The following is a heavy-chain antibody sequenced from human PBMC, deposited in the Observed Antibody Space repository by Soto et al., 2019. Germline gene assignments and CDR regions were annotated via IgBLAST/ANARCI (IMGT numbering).Heavy chain of an antibody. J-gene: IGHJ4*02. Sequence: EVEMVESGGGLVQPGGSLRLSCAVSGFTFSSYWMYWVRQAPGKGLEWVANIKGDGSEKNYVDSVKGRFTISRDNAKNSLYLHMNSLRVEDTAVYYCVSPLLRGQGTLVTVSS. CDR1: GFTFSSYW. CDR3: VSPLL. V-gene: IGHV3-7*01. CDR2: IKGDGSEK.